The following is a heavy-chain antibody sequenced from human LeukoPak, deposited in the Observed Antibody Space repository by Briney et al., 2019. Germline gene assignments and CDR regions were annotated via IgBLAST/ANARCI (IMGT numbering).Heavy chain of an antibody. J-gene: IGHJ4*02. CDR2: INPNSGGT. Sequence: ASVKVSCRASGYTFTDYYMHWVRQAPGQGLEWVGWINPNSGGTNYAQKFQGRVTMTRDTSISTAYMELSRLRSDDTAVYYCARAPRSYCSSTSCVDYWGQGTLVTVSS. D-gene: IGHD2-2*01. CDR3: ARAPRSYCSSTSCVDY. V-gene: IGHV1-2*02. CDR1: GYTFTDYY.